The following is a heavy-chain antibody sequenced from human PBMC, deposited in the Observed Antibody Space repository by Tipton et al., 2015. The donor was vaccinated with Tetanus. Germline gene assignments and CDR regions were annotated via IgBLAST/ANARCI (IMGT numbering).Heavy chain of an antibody. CDR2: ISSSSSYI. Sequence: SLRLSCAASGFTFSSYSMNWVRQAPGKGLEWVSSISSSSSYIYYADSVKGRFTISRDNAKNTLYLQMNSLRAEDTAVYYCARAEGSYGQDDAFDIWGQGTMVTVSS. D-gene: IGHD3-10*01. CDR1: GFTFSSYS. V-gene: IGHV3-21*04. J-gene: IGHJ3*02. CDR3: ARAEGSYGQDDAFDI.